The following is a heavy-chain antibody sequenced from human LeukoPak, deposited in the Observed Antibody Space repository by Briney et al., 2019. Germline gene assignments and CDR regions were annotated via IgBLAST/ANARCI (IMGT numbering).Heavy chain of an antibody. CDR2: ISSSSSTI. V-gene: IGHV3-48*01. CDR1: GFTFSSYS. CDR3: ARDYRRDYYYMDV. Sequence: PGGSLRLSCAASGFTFSSYSMNWVRQAPGKGLEWVSYISSSSSTIYYADSVKGRFTISRDNAKNSLYLQMNSLRAEDTAVYYCARDYRRDYYYMDVWGKGTTVTVSS. J-gene: IGHJ6*03.